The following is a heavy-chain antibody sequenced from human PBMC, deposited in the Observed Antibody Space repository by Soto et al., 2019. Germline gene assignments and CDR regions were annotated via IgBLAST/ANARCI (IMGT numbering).Heavy chain of an antibody. J-gene: IGHJ4*02. CDR3: AKTESFNGYYNAFDS. Sequence: GGSLRLSCAASGFSFDDYAMTWVRQATGKGLEWVSAISGSGDNTYYADSVKGRFTISRDNSGNTVYLQMNSLNAGDTALYYCAKTESFNGYYNAFDSWGQGTRVTVSS. V-gene: IGHV3-23*01. CDR1: GFSFDDYA. CDR2: ISGSGDNT. D-gene: IGHD3-9*01.